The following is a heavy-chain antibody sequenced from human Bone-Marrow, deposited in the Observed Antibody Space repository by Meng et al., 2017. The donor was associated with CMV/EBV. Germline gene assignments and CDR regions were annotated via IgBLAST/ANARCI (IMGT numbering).Heavy chain of an antibody. V-gene: IGHV3-30*02. Sequence: GESLKISCAASGFTFSNYGIHWVRQAPGKGLEWVTFIRYDGSNKYYADSVKGRFTISRDNSKNTLYLQMNSLGPEDTALYHCAKDSSWNGASDYWGQGTLVTVSS. CDR1: GFTFSNYG. CDR2: IRYDGSNK. CDR3: AKDSSWNGASDY. J-gene: IGHJ4*02. D-gene: IGHD1-1*01.